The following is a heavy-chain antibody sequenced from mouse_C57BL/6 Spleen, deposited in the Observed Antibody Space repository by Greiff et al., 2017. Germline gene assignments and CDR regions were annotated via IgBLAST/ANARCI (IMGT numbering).Heavy chain of an antibody. D-gene: IGHD1-1*01. V-gene: IGHV3-1*01. CDR2: ISYSGST. Sequence: EVMLVESGPGMVKPSQSLSLTCTVTGYSITSGYDWHWIRHFPGNKLEWMGYISYSGSTNYNPSLKSRISITHDTSKNHFFLKLNSVTTEDTATYDCARVDYYGSLYAMDYWGQGTSVTVSS. CDR1: GYSITSGYD. CDR3: ARVDYYGSLYAMDY. J-gene: IGHJ4*01.